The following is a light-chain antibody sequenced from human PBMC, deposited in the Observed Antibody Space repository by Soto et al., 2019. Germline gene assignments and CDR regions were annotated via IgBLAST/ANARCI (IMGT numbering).Light chain of an antibody. CDR2: GAS. Sequence: EIVLTQSPGTLSLSPGERATLSCRASQSVSSSYLAWYQQKPGQAPRLLIYGASSRATGIPDRFSGSGSGTDFTLTIGRLEPEDFAGYYCQQYGSSPHLTFGGGTKVEIK. V-gene: IGKV3-20*01. CDR3: QQYGSSPHLT. CDR1: QSVSSSY. J-gene: IGKJ4*01.